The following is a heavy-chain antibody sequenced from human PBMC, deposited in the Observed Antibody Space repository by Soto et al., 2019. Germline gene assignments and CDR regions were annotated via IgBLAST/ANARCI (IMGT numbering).Heavy chain of an antibody. D-gene: IGHD3-22*01. CDR2: IIPIFGTA. CDR3: ARVIVDDSSGYNYYYYGMDV. J-gene: IGHJ6*02. V-gene: IGHV1-69*13. CDR1: GGTFSSYA. Sequence: SVKVSCKASGGTFSSYAISWVRQAPGQGLEWMGGIIPIFGTANYAQKFQGRVTITADESTSTAYMELSSLRSEDTAVYYCARVIVDDSSGYNYYYYGMDVWGQGTTVTVSS.